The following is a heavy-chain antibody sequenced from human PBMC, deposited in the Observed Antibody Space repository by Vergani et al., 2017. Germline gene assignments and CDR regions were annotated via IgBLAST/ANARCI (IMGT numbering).Heavy chain of an antibody. D-gene: IGHD2-2*01. J-gene: IGHJ6*02. CDR3: ARERFIVVVPAAIDYYYGMDV. Sequence: QVQLQESGPGLVKPSQTLSLTCTVSGGSISSGDYYWSWIRQPPGKGREWIGYIYYSGGTYSNPSLKSRVTISVETSKNQFSRKLSSVTAADTAVYYCARERFIVVVPAAIDYYYGMDVWGQGTTVTVSS. CDR2: IYYSGGT. CDR1: GGSISSGDYY. V-gene: IGHV4-30-4*01.